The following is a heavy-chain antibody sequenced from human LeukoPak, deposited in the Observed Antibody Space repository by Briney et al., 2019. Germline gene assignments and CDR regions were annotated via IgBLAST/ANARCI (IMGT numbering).Heavy chain of an antibody. CDR3: ARASTVAYNWFDP. CDR2: IIPILGIA. V-gene: IGHV1-69*04. CDR1: GGTFSSYA. D-gene: IGHD4-11*01. J-gene: IGHJ5*02. Sequence: ASVKVSCKASGGTFSSYAISWVRQAPGQGLGWMGRIIPILGIANYAQKFQGRVTITADKSTSTAYTELSSLRSEDTAVYYCARASTVAYNWFDPWGQGTLVTVSS.